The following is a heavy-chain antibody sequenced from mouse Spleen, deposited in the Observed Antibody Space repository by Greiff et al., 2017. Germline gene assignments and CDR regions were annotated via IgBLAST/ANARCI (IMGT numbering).Heavy chain of an antibody. J-gene: IGHJ3*01. CDR2: ISSGGGNT. CDR1: GITFSSYA. CDR3: ASLNGKRFAY. V-gene: IGHV5-9*04. Sequence: EVKLVESGGGLVKLGGSLKLSCAASGITFSSYAMSWVRQTPEKRLEWVATISSGGGNTYYPDSVKGRFTISRDNAKNTLYLQMSSLKSEDTAMYYCASLNGKRFAYWGQGTLVTVSA.